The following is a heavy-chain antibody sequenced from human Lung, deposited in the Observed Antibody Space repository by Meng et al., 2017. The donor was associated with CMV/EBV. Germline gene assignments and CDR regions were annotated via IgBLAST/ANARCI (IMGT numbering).Heavy chain of an antibody. CDR1: GFTLRDYG. D-gene: IGHD3-10*01. CDR2: VAYDESKK. CDR3: ARDSWLGYGSGSYLDH. V-gene: IGHV3-30*03. Sequence: SGFTLRDYGMHWDRQAPGKGLEWVGVVAYDESKKFYADSVKGRFTISRDNLRDILYLQMDNLRTEETAIYYCARDSWLGYGSGSYLDHWGQGILVTVSS. J-gene: IGHJ4*02.